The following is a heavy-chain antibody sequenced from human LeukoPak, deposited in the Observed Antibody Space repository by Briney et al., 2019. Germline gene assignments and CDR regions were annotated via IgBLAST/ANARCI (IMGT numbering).Heavy chain of an antibody. J-gene: IGHJ6*02. D-gene: IGHD3-22*01. CDR3: ARDDFDSSGYYYYYYGMDV. CDR1: GYTFTSYA. Sequence: GASVKVSCNASGYTFTSYAMHWVRQAPGQRLEWMGWINAGNGNTKYSQRFQGRVTITRDTSASTAYMELSSLSSEDTAVYYCARDDFDSSGYYYYYYGMDVWGQGTTVTVSS. CDR2: INAGNGNT. V-gene: IGHV1-3*01.